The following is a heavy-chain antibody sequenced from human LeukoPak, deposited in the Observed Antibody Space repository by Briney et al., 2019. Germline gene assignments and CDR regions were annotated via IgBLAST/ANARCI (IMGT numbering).Heavy chain of an antibody. J-gene: IGHJ4*02. V-gene: IGHV4-4*02. CDR1: GDSISSSNW. D-gene: IGHD2-15*01. Sequence: SGTLSLTCAVSGDSISSSNWWSWVRQPPGKGLEWLGEIYHRGNIDYNPSFKSRITISIDKSKNQFSLKLSSATAADTAVYYCARGILPYSKGGAAYWGQGTLVTVSS. CDR3: ARGILPYSKGGAAY. CDR2: IYHRGNI.